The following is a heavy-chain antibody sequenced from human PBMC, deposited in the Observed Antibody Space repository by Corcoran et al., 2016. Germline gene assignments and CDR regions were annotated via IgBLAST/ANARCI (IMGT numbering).Heavy chain of an antibody. Sequence: QMQLVQSGPEVKKPGTSVKVSCKASGFTFTSSAVQWVRQARGQRLEWIGWIVVGSGNTNYAQKFQERVTITRDMSTSTAYMELSSLRSEDTAVYYCAAPMVGYDLWSGYSKYYYYGMYVWGKGTTVTVSS. CDR1: GFTFTSSA. J-gene: IGHJ6*04. CDR2: IVVGSGNT. CDR3: AAPMVGYDLWSGYSKYYYYGMYV. V-gene: IGHV1-58*01. D-gene: IGHD3-3*01.